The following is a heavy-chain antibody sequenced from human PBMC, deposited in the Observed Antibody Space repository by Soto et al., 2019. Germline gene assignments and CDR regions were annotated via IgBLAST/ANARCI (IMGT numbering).Heavy chain of an antibody. D-gene: IGHD3-9*01. CDR3: AKDFEDHAFDI. J-gene: IGHJ3*02. CDR1: GFTFSSYG. Sequence: SLRLSCAASGFTFSSYGMHWVRQAPGKGLEWVAVISYDGSNKYYADSVKGRFTISRDNSKNTLYLQMNSLRAEDTAVYYCAKDFEDHAFDIWGQGTMVTVSS. CDR2: ISYDGSNK. V-gene: IGHV3-30*18.